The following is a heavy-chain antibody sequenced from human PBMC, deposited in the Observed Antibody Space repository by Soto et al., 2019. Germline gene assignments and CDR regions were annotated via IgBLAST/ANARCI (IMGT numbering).Heavy chain of an antibody. V-gene: IGHV3-21*01. CDR1: VLTFTIYS. J-gene: IGHJ4*02. CDR2: ISSTTNYI. Sequence: KTRGSLLLACALSVLTFTIYSMDWVRQAPGKGLEWVSSISSTTNYIYYADSMKGRFTVSRDNAKNSVYLEMNSLSAEDTAVYYCARESEDLTSNFDYWGQGTMVTVSS. CDR3: ARESEDLTSNFDY.